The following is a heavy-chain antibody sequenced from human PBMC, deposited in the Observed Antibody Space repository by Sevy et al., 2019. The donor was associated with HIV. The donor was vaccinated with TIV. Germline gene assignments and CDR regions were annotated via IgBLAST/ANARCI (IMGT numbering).Heavy chain of an antibody. D-gene: IGHD3-10*01. CDR2: IYTSGST. J-gene: IGHJ6*02. CDR3: ARDRDVVNTMVRGVKDLYYYYGMDV. V-gene: IGHV4-4*07. CDR1: GGSISSYY. Sequence: SETLSLTCTVSGGSISSYYWSWIRQPAGKGLEWIGRIYTSGSTNYNPSLKSRVTMSVDTSKNQLSLKLSSVTAADTAVYYWARDRDVVNTMVRGVKDLYYYYGMDVWGQGTTVTVSS.